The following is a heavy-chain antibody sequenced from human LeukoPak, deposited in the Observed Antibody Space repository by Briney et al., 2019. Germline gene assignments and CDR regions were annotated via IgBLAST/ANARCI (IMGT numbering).Heavy chain of an antibody. Sequence: GESLKISCKGPGYSFTSYWIGWVRQMPGKGLEWMGIIYPGDSDTRYSPSSQGQVTISADKSISTAYLQWSSLKASDTAMYYCARLDYYDSSGPHDFDYWGQGTLVTVSS. D-gene: IGHD3-22*01. V-gene: IGHV5-51*01. J-gene: IGHJ4*02. CDR2: IYPGDSDT. CDR3: ARLDYYDSSGPHDFDY. CDR1: GYSFTSYW.